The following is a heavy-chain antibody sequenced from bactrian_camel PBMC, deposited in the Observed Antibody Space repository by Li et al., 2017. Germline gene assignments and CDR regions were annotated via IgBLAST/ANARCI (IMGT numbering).Heavy chain of an antibody. V-gene: IGHV3S57*01. Sequence: HVQLVESGGGSVQVGGSLRLSCAVSRSPHNYLCMAWFRQVTGKEREGVAAIDSEGRTYYAESVKGRFTISKDNAQNILYLQMDSLKPEDTGMYYCAADRSHAYCRGTYCCDMSYWGQGTQV. J-gene: IGHJ4*01. D-gene: IGHD2*01. CDR1: RSPHNYLC. CDR3: AADRSHAYCRGTYCCDMSY. CDR2: IDSEGRT.